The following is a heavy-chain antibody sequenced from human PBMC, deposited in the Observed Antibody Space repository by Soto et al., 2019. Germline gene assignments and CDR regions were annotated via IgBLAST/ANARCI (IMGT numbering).Heavy chain of an antibody. CDR3: ARGTQKAGWFDP. J-gene: IGHJ5*02. CDR1: GGSVSSSSYY. V-gene: IGHV4-61*02. Sequence: TLSRTCTVSGGSVSSSSYYWSWILQPAGKGLEWIGRIYTSGNTNYNPSLKSRVTMSVDTSKNQFFLKLSSVTAADTAVYYCARGTQKAGWFDPWGQGALVTVSS. D-gene: IGHD3-10*01. CDR2: IYTSGNT.